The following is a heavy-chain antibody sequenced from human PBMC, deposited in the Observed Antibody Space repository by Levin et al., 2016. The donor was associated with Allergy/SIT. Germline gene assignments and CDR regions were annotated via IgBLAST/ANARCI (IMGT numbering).Heavy chain of an antibody. V-gene: IGHV4-31*02. D-gene: IGHD3-9*01. Sequence: RQAPGKGLEWIGYIYYSGSTYYNPSLKSRVTISVDTSKNQFSLKLSSVTAADTAVYYCARVYYDILTGSRYYFDYWGQGTLVTVSS. CDR3: ARVYYDILTGSRYYFDY. J-gene: IGHJ4*02. CDR2: IYYSGST.